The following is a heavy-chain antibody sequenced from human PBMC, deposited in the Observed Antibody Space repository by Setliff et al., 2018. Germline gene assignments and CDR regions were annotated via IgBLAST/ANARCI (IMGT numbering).Heavy chain of an antibody. V-gene: IGHV4-39*07. D-gene: IGHD1-1*01. CDR1: GGSISSSSYY. CDR2: IYYSGST. J-gene: IGHJ4*02. CDR3: AKAGGYNFAD. Sequence: PSETLSLTCTVSGGSISSSSYYWGWIRQPPGKGLEWIGSIYYSGSTNYNPSLKSRVTISVNTSKDQFSLKLSSVTAADTAVYYCAKAGGYNFADWGQGTLVTVSS.